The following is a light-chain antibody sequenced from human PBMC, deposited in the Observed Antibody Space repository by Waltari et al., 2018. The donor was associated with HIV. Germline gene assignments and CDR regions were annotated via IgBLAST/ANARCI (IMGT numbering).Light chain of an antibody. J-gene: IGLJ1*01. CDR3: QVWDSDSDHV. CDR2: YAN. CDR1: NIGSKN. Sequence: SYVLTQPPSVSVAPGETATITCAGNNIGSKNVHWYQQRPGQAPILVIYYANERPSGPPERFAGSNSGNTATLTIRRVEVADEADYYCQVWDSDSDHVFGPGTEVTVL. V-gene: IGLV3-21*01.